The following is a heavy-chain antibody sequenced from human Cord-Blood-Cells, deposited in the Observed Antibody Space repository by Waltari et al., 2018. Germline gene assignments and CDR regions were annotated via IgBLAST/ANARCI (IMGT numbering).Heavy chain of an antibody. Sequence: QVQLQESGPGLVKPSETLSLTCTVPGRSISSYSWSWIRPPAGKGLEWIGRIYTSGSTNYNPSLKSRVTMSVDTSKNQFSLKLSSVTAADTAVYYCARGSGNWYAPFDIWGQGTMVTVSS. V-gene: IGHV4-4*07. J-gene: IGHJ3*02. CDR3: ARGSGNWYAPFDI. CDR2: IYTSGST. D-gene: IGHD1-1*01. CDR1: GRSISSYS.